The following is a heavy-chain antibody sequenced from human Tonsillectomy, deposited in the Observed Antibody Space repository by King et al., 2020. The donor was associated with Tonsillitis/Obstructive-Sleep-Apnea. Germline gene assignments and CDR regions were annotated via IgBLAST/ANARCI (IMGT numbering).Heavy chain of an antibody. D-gene: IGHD3-10*01. CDR2: INHSGIT. CDR3: ARDGSGSSYFNYCYMDV. V-gene: IGHV4-34*01. Sequence: VQLQQWGAGLLKPSETLSLTCAVYGGSFSGHHWSWIRQSPGKGLEWIGEINHSGITSYNPSLKSRVTISVDTSKSQVSLKLSSVTASDTAAYYCARDGSGSSYFNYCYMDVWGKGTTVSVSS. CDR1: GGSFSGHH. J-gene: IGHJ6*03.